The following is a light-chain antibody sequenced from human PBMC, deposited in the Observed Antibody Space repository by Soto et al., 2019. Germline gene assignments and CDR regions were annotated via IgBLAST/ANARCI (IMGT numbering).Light chain of an antibody. Sequence: ETVMTQSPATLSVSPGERATLSCRASQSVNSDLAWYQKKPGQAPRLLIYGSSTRATGIPARLSGGGSGTEFTLTISSLQSEDFSVYYCQQNNNWPRTFGQGT. V-gene: IGKV3-15*01. J-gene: IGKJ1*01. CDR3: QQNNNWPRT. CDR1: QSVNSD. CDR2: GSS.